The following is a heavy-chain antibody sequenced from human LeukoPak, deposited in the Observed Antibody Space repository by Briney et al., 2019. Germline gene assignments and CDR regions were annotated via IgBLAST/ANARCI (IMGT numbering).Heavy chain of an antibody. V-gene: IGHV3-23*01. CDR1: GFTFSSYA. CDR2: ISGPAGSR. Sequence: GGSLRLSCAASGFTFSSYAMSWVRQAPGKGLEWVSAISGPAGSRDYADSVKGRFTISRDNSKNTLFLQMNSLRAEDTAIYYCAKKVGLVSAPLYYFDVWGQGTLVTVSS. J-gene: IGHJ4*02. D-gene: IGHD5/OR15-5a*01. CDR3: AKKVGLVSAPLYYFDV.